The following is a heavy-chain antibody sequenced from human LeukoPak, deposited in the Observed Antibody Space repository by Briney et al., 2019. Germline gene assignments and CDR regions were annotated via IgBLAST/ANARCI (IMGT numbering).Heavy chain of an antibody. CDR1: GGSISSYY. CDR3: ARGASSVGF. Sequence: SETLSLTCTVSGGSISSYYWSWLRQPPGKGLEWIGYIYYSGSTNYSPSLKSRVTISVDTSKNQFSLKLSSVTATDTAVYYCARGASSVGFWGQGTLVTVSS. D-gene: IGHD3-22*01. CDR2: IYYSGST. V-gene: IGHV4-59*01. J-gene: IGHJ4*02.